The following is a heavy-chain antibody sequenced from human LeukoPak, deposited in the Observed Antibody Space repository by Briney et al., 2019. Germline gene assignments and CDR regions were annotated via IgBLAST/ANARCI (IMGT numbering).Heavy chain of an antibody. CDR2: INHSGST. CDR3: ARFPSYDPHRMDV. D-gene: IGHD3-22*01. CDR1: NGSFSGYS. V-gene: IGHV4-34*01. Sequence: PSETLSLTCAVYNGSFSGYSWNWIRQSPGKGLEWIGEINHSGSTNSNPSLKSRVTMSVDKSKNQFSLKLSSVTAAGTAVYYCARFPSYDPHRMDVWGQGTTVTVSS. J-gene: IGHJ6*02.